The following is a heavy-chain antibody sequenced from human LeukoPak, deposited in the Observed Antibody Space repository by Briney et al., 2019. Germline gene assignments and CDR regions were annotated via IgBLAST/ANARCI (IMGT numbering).Heavy chain of an antibody. CDR3: ARVRSGDQDY. V-gene: IGHV3-30-3*01. CDR1: GFTFSSYA. J-gene: IGHJ4*02. D-gene: IGHD7-27*01. Sequence: GRSLRLSCAASGFTFSSYAMHWVRQAPGKGLEWVAVISYDGSNKYYADSVKGRFTISRDNSKNTLYLQMNSLRAEDTAVYYCARVRSGDQDYWGQGTLVTVSS. CDR2: ISYDGSNK.